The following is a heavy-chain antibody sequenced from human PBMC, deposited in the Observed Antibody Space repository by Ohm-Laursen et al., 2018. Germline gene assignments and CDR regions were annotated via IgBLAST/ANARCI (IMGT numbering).Heavy chain of an antibody. V-gene: IGHV3-33*06. CDR1: GFTFSTHA. CDR3: ANDPPGSDWSFKY. CDR2: IWSDGKTK. Sequence: SLRLSCAASGFTFSTHAMHWVRQAPGKGLEWVAMIWSDGKTKFYVDSVKGRFTISRDNSRHTLYLQMDSLTAEDTAVYYCANDPPGSDWSFKYWGQGALVTVSS. J-gene: IGHJ4*02. D-gene: IGHD6-19*01.